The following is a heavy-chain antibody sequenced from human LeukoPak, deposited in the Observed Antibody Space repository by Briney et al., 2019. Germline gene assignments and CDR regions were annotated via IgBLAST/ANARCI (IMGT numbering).Heavy chain of an antibody. CDR2: IRYDGGNE. V-gene: IGHV3-30*02. D-gene: IGHD3-22*01. Sequence: GGSLRLSCAASGFTFTIYAMHWVRHAPGKGLEWVSFIRYDGGNEYYADSVKGRFTFSRDNSENTLYLQMNNLGAEDTAVYYCVKPLDYYDNSAPDYWGQGTLVTVSS. J-gene: IGHJ4*02. CDR3: VKPLDYYDNSAPDY. CDR1: GFTFTIYA.